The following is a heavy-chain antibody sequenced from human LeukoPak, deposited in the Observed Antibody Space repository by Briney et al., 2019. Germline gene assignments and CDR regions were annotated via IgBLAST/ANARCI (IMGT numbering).Heavy chain of an antibody. Sequence: SQTLSLTCTVSGGSINSGGSYWSWIRQHPGKGLEWIGCIYYSWSSYYNPSLKSRVTLSLDTSKDQFSLKLSSVTAADTAVYYCARDNGDYRSIYYYMDVWGKGTTVTVSS. J-gene: IGHJ6*03. CDR2: IYYSWSS. V-gene: IGHV4-31*03. D-gene: IGHD4-11*01. CDR3: ARDNGDYRSIYYYMDV. CDR1: GGSINSGGSY.